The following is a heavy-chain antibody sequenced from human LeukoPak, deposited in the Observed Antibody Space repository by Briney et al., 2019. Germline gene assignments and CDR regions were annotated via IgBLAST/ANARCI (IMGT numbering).Heavy chain of an antibody. CDR2: IYYSGST. Sequence: SETLSLTCNVSGGSISSYYWSWIRQPPGKGLEWIGYIYYSGSTNYNPSLKSRVTISVDTSKNQFSLKLSSVTAADTAVYYCARQNFVVVTAIRIFDYWGQGTLVTVSS. J-gene: IGHJ4*02. D-gene: IGHD2-21*02. V-gene: IGHV4-59*08. CDR1: GGSISSYY. CDR3: ARQNFVVVTAIRIFDY.